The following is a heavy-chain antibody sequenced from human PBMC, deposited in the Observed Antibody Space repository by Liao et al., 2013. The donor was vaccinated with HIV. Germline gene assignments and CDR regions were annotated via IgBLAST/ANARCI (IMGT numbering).Heavy chain of an antibody. V-gene: IGHV4-61*02. CDR2: IYTSGST. Sequence: QVQLQESGPGLVKPSQTLSLTCTVSGDSISSGSFYWSWIRQPAGKGLEWIGHIYTSGSTNYNPSLKSRVTMSVDTSKNQFSLKLSSVTAADTAVYYCASQIGAYCGGDCYPGAFDIWGQGTMVTVSS. CDR1: GDSISSGSFY. CDR3: ASQIGAYCGGDCYPGAFDI. J-gene: IGHJ3*02. D-gene: IGHD2-21*01.